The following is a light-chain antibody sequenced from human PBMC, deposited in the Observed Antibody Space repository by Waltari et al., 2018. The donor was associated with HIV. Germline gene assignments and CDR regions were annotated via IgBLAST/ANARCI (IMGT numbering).Light chain of an antibody. J-gene: IGKJ4*01. V-gene: IGKV3-11*01. Sequence: EIVLTQSPDTLSLSPGERVTLSCRASQSVSTSLGWYQQKPGLAPRLLFSDASNRATGVPARFSGSGSGTDFTLTINGLEPEDFAVYYCQQRSTWPITFGAGTKVEIK. CDR3: QQRSTWPIT. CDR1: QSVSTS. CDR2: DAS.